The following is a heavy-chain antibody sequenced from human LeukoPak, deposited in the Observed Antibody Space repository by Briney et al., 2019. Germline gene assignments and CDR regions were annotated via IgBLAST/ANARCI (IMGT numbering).Heavy chain of an antibody. CDR1: GGSISSSSYY. Sequence: SETLSLTCTVSGGSISSSSYYWGWIRQPPGKGLEWIGSIYYSGSTYYNPSLKSRVTISVDTSKNQFSLKLSSVTAADTAVYYCARQHKSYYMNVWGKGTTVTVSS. V-gene: IGHV4-39*01. CDR3: ARQHKSYYMNV. J-gene: IGHJ6*03. CDR2: IYYSGST.